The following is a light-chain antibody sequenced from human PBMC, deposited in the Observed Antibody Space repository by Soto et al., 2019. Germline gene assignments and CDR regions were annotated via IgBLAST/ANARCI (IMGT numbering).Light chain of an antibody. J-gene: IGLJ3*02. CDR1: GSDIGAYNF. CDR3: YSYAGRNIWV. CDR2: GLT. V-gene: IGLV2-8*01. Sequence: QSVLAQPPSASGSPGQSVTISCTGSGSDIGAYNFVSWYQQHPGKAPKLMIFGLTERPSGVHDRFSGSKSGNTASLTVSGLQADDEAVYYCYSYAGRNIWVFGGGTKLTVL.